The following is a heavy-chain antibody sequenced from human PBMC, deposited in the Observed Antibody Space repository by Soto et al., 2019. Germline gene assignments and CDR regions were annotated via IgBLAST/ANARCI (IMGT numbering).Heavy chain of an antibody. CDR2: LIHGGST. CDR3: ARSPLSYDSVGQTWRQVGDSFDV. CDR1: NSSLGAFH. Sequence: PSETLSLTCAIYNSSLGAFHWTWIRQPPGKGLEWIGELIHGGSTNYNPSLKSRVTFSLDTTKNQFSLHVMSVTPAATADYCCARSPLSYDSVGQTWRQVGDSFDVWGRGTSVTVS. D-gene: IGHD3-16*01. J-gene: IGHJ3*01. V-gene: IGHV4-34*12.